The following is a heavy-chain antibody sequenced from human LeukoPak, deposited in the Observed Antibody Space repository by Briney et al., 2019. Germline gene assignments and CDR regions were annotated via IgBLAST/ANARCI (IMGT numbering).Heavy chain of an antibody. Sequence: ASVKVSCTASGYTFTSYYMHWVRQAPGQGLERMGIINPSGGSTSYAQKFQGRVTMTRDTSTSTVYMELSSLRSEDTAVYYCARDLFPQYCSGGSCQYFQHWGQGTLVTVSS. CDR2: INPSGGST. V-gene: IGHV1-46*01. D-gene: IGHD2-15*01. CDR1: GYTFTSYY. CDR3: ARDLFPQYCSGGSCQYFQH. J-gene: IGHJ1*01.